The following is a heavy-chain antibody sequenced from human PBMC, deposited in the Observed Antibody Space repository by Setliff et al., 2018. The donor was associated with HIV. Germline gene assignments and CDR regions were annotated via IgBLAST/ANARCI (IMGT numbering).Heavy chain of an antibody. J-gene: IGHJ5*02. CDR3: ARDFGGYCSSMSCPGLFDP. V-gene: IGHV1-69*05. D-gene: IGHD2-2*01. CDR2: IIPISGTA. CDR1: GGTFSNYG. Sequence: ASVKVSCKASGGTFSNYGMSWVRQAPGQGLEWMGGIIPISGTANYAQKFQGRITITTDESTSTAYMELSGLRSEDTAVYYCARDFGGYCSSMSCPGLFDPWGQGTLVTVSS.